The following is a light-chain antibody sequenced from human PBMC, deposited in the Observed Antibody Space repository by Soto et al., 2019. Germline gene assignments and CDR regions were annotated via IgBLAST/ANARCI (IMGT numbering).Light chain of an antibody. CDR2: DAS. Sequence: IQRTSTNATLSSSPGDTVTVSCRASQGVSGWLAWYQQKPVEAPKLLIYDASALPRGVPSRFSGSGSGTKFTLTISSLQPDDFATYYCPQYTSYSAAFGQGAKVDIK. J-gene: IGKJ1*01. CDR3: PQYTSYSAA. V-gene: IGKV1-5*01. CDR1: QGVSGW.